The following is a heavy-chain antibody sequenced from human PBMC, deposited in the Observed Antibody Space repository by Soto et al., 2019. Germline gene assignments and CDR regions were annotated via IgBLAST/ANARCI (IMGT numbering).Heavy chain of an antibody. V-gene: IGHV3-23*01. CDR1: GFTFSSYA. CDR3: AKALAGDYYYMDV. Sequence: GGSLRLSCAASGFTFSSYAMSWVRQAPGKGLEWVSAISGSGGSTYYADSVKGRFTISKDNSKNTLYLQMNSLRAEDTAVYYCAKALAGDYYYMDVWGKGTTVTVSS. J-gene: IGHJ6*03. D-gene: IGHD3-3*02. CDR2: ISGSGGST.